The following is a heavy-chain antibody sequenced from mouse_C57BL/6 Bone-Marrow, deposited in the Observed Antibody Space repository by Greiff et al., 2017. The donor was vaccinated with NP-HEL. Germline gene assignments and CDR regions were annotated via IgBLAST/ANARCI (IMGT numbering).Heavy chain of an antibody. CDR2: IHPNSGST. D-gene: IGHD1-1*01. J-gene: IGHJ2*01. CDR1: GYTFTSYW. V-gene: IGHV1-64*01. CDR3: ARYYGSKDY. Sequence: QVHVKQPGAELVKPGASVKLSCKASGYTFTSYWMHWVKQRPGQGLEWIGMIHPNSGSTNYNEKFKSKATLTVDKSSSTAYMQLSSLTSEDSAVYYCARYYGSKDYWGQGTTLTVSS.